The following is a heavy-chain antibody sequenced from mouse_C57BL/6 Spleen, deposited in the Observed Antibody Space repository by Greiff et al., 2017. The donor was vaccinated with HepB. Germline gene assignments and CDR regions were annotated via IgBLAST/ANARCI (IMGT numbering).Heavy chain of an antibody. J-gene: IGHJ1*03. CDR1: GFTFSDYG. D-gene: IGHD1-1*01. Sequence: EVQLVESGGGLVKPGGSLKLSCAASGFTFSDYGMHWVRQAPEKGLEWVAYISSGSSTIYYADTVKGRFTISRDSAKNTLFLQMTSLRSEDTAMYYCARSSCYYGSSYWYFDVWGTGTTVTVSS. CDR3: ARSSCYYGSSYWYFDV. V-gene: IGHV5-17*01. CDR2: ISSGSSTI.